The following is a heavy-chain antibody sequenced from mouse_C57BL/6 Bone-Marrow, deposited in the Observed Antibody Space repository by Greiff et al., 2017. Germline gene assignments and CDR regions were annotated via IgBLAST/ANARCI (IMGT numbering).Heavy chain of an antibody. CDR1: GFTFSDFY. CDR2: SRNKANDYTT. V-gene: IGHV7-1*01. J-gene: IGHJ4*01. CDR3: AREYYYGSSSYAMDY. Sequence: EVKVVESGGGLVQSGRSLRLSCATSGFTFSDFYMEWVRQAPGKGLEWIAASRNKANDYTTEYSASVKGRFIVSRDTSQSILYLQMNALRAEDTAIYYCAREYYYGSSSYAMDYWGQGTSVTVSS. D-gene: IGHD1-1*01.